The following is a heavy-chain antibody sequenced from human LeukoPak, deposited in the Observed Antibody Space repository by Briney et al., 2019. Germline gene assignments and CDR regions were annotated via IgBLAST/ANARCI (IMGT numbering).Heavy chain of an antibody. Sequence: ASVKVSCKASGYTFTGYYMHWVRQAPGQGLEWMGWISAYNGNTNYAQKLQGRVTMTTDTSTSTAYMELRSLRSDDTAVYYCARRYCGGDCYPNWFDPWGQGTLVTVSS. CDR3: ARRYCGGDCYPNWFDP. CDR1: GYTFTGYY. J-gene: IGHJ5*02. V-gene: IGHV1-18*04. D-gene: IGHD2-21*02. CDR2: ISAYNGNT.